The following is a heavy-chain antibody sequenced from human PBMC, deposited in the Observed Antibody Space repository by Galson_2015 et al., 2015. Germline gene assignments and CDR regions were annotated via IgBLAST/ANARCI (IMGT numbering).Heavy chain of an antibody. CDR3: ARLMFQGGSCDWCDWFDP. J-gene: IGHJ5*02. V-gene: IGHV5-51*01. CDR1: GYAFSKYW. D-gene: IGHD2-8*02. Sequence: KVSCKGSGYAFSKYWIGWVRQLPGKGLEWMGIIYPDDSYTRYSPSFQGQCTMSADKTISTAYLQWRILNASDTAMYYCARLMFQGGSCDWCDWFDPWGPGTLVPVSS. CDR2: IYPDDSYT.